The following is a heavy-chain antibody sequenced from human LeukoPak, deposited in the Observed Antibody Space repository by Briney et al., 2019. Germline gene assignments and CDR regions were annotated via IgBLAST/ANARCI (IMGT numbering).Heavy chain of an antibody. V-gene: IGHV3-30-3*01. Sequence: GGSLRLSCAASGFTFSSYAMHWVRQAPGKGLEWVAVISYDGSNKYYADSVKGRFTISRDNSKNTLYLQMNSLRAEDTAVYYCAKDIGYYMTLYDFWGQGTLVTVSS. CDR3: AKDIGYYMTLYDF. CDR2: ISYDGSNK. CDR1: GFTFSSYA. D-gene: IGHD3-3*01. J-gene: IGHJ4*02.